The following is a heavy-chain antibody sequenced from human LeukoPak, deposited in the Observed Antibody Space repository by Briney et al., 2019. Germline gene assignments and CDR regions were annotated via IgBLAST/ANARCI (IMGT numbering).Heavy chain of an antibody. CDR1: GDSINSLDL. CDR2: MYLSGTT. J-gene: IGHJ4*02. Sequence: PSETLSLTCTVSGDSINSLDLWSWVRQPPGKGLEWIGEMYLSGTTHSNPSVKSRVTITIDKSKNQFFLNLSSVTAADTAVYYCAGLVGRYSSGLYYYYFDYWGQGTLVTVSS. V-gene: IGHV4-4*02. D-gene: IGHD1-26*01. CDR3: AGLVGRYSSGLYYYYFDY.